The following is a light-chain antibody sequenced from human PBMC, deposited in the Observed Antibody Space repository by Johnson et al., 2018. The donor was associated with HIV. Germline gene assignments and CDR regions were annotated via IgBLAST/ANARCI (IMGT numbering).Light chain of an antibody. Sequence: QSVLTQPPSVSAAPGQKVTISCSGSSSDMGNYAVSWYQQLPGTAPKLLIYDNNKRPSGIPDRFSGSKSGTSATLGIAGLPTGDEADYFCGTWDNSLNVYVFGTATKVTVL. CDR2: DNN. CDR3: GTWDNSLNVYV. J-gene: IGLJ1*01. CDR1: SSDMGNYA. V-gene: IGLV1-51*01.